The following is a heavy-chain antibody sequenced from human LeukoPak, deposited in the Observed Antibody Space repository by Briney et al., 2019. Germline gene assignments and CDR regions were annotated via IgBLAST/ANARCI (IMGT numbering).Heavy chain of an antibody. D-gene: IGHD3-9*01. CDR3: ARVFEYYFDY. J-gene: IGHJ4*02. CDR2: IYYSGST. V-gene: IGHV4-39*07. CDR1: GGSISSSSYY. Sequence: SETLSLICTVSGGSISSSSYYWGWIRQPPGKGLEWIGSIYYSGSTYYNPSLKSRVTISVDTSKNQFSLKLSSVTAADTAVYYCARVFEYYFDYWGQGTLVTVSS.